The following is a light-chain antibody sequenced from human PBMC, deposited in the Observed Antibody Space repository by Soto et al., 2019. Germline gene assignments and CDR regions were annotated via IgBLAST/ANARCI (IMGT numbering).Light chain of an antibody. V-gene: IGKV3D-15*01. CDR2: GAS. Sequence: EVVLTQSPATLSVSPGEGATLSCRASESVSISLAWYQHKPGQPPRLLIHGASTRASGVPPRFSGSGSGTEFTLTISSLQSEDCAIYYCQQYHTWPITFGGGTKVDIK. CDR3: QQYHTWPIT. J-gene: IGKJ4*01. CDR1: ESVSIS.